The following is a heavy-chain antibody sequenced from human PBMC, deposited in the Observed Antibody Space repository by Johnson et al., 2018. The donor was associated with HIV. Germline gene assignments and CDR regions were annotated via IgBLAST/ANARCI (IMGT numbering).Heavy chain of an antibody. D-gene: IGHD5-24*01. Sequence: QVQLVESGGGVVQPGRSLRLSCAASGFTFSSYAMHWVRQAPGKGLEWVAVISYDGSNKYYADSVKGRFTISRDNSKNTLYLQMNSLRAEDTAVYYCARDQVVEMATLIGDDAFDIWGQGTMVTVSS. J-gene: IGHJ3*02. V-gene: IGHV3-30-3*01. CDR3: ARDQVVEMATLIGDDAFDI. CDR1: GFTFSSYA. CDR2: ISYDGSNK.